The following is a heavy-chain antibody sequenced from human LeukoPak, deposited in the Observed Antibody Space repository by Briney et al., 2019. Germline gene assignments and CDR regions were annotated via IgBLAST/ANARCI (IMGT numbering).Heavy chain of an antibody. Sequence: PSETLSLTCTVSGGSISSGGYYWSWIRQHPGKGLEWIGYIYYSGSTYYNPSLESRVTISVDTSKNQFSLKLSSVTAADTAVYYCARVGGVAAAGFDYWGQGTLVTVSS. CDR2: IYYSGST. V-gene: IGHV4-31*03. CDR1: GGSISSGGYY. CDR3: ARVGGVAAAGFDY. D-gene: IGHD6-13*01. J-gene: IGHJ4*02.